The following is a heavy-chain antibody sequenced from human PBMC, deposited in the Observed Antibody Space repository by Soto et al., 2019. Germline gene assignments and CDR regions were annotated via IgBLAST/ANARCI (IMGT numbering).Heavy chain of an antibody. J-gene: IGHJ6*03. CDR3: ARDRTVGYCSGGSCYGYYYYMDV. CDR1: GFTFSSYW. V-gene: IGHV3-7*01. CDR2: IKQDGSEK. D-gene: IGHD2-15*01. Sequence: EVQLVESGGGLVQPGGSLRLSCAASGFTFSSYWMSWVRQAPGKGLEWVANIKQDGSEKYYVDSVKGRFTISRDNAKNSLYLQMNSLRAEDTAVYYCARDRTVGYCSGGSCYGYYYYMDVWGKGTTVTVSS.